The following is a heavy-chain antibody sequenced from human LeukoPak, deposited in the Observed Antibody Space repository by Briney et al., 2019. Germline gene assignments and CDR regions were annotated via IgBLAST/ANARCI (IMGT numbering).Heavy chain of an antibody. CDR2: IYHSGST. Sequence: SETLSLTCAVSGYSISSGYYWGWIRQPPGRGLEWIGSIYHSGSTYYNPSLKSRVTISVDTSKNQFSLKLSSVTAAGTAVYYCAKRGVTWYFDYWGQGILVTVSS. D-gene: IGHD3-10*01. V-gene: IGHV4-38-2*01. J-gene: IGHJ4*01. CDR3: AKRGVTWYFDY. CDR1: GYSISSGYY.